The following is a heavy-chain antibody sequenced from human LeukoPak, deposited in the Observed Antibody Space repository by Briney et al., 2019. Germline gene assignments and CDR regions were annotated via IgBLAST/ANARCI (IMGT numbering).Heavy chain of an antibody. CDR1: GFTFSSYG. CDR3: AKDSGGYTYVFDY. CDR2: ISYDGSSK. D-gene: IGHD5-18*01. V-gene: IGHV3-30*18. J-gene: IGHJ4*02. Sequence: GRSLRLSCAASGFTFSSYGMHWVRQAPGKGLEWVAVISYDGSSKYYADSVKGRFTISRDNSKNTLYLQMNSLRAEDTAVYYCAKDSGGYTYVFDYWGQGTLVTVSS.